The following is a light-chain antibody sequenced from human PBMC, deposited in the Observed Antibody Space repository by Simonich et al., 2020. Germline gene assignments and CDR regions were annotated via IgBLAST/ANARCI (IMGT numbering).Light chain of an antibody. V-gene: IGKV1-13*02. Sequence: AIQLTQSPSSLSASVGDIVTIICRASKGISSALAWYHQKPGKAPKLLIYDASSLESGVPSRFSGRGSGTDFTLTISSLQPEDFATYYCQQFNSYPRTFGQGTKVEIK. CDR3: QQFNSYPRT. J-gene: IGKJ1*01. CDR2: DAS. CDR1: KGISSA.